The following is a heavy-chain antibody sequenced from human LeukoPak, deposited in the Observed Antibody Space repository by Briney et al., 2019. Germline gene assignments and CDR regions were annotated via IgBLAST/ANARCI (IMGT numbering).Heavy chain of an antibody. CDR1: GGSISSYY. V-gene: IGHV4-59*01. CDR2: IYYSGST. CDR3: ARLFSSSGYYGGGYYFDY. J-gene: IGHJ4*02. Sequence: PSETLSLTCTVSGGSISSYYWSWIRQPPGKGLEWIGYIYYSGSTNYNPSLKSRVTISVDTSKNQFSLKLSSVTAADTAVYYCARLFSSSGYYGGGYYFDYWGQGTLVTVSS. D-gene: IGHD3-22*01.